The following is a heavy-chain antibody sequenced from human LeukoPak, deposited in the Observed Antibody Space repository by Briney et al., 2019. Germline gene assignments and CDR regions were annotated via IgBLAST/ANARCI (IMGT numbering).Heavy chain of an antibody. CDR1: GYTFTSYY. D-gene: IGHD2-21*01. CDR2: INPSSGSA. J-gene: IGHJ4*02. CDR3: ARGLQGDYGPDRGDN. V-gene: IGHV1-46*01. Sequence: ASVKVSCKASGYTFTSYYMHWVRQAPGQGLEWMGLINPSSGSAGYAQKIQGRVTMTRDTSTSTVYMELSSLTSEDTAVYYCARGLQGDYGPDRGDNWGQGTLVTVSS.